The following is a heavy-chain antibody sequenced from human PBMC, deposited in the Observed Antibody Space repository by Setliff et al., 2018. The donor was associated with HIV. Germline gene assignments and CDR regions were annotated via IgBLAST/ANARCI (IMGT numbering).Heavy chain of an antibody. CDR1: GYTFISYA. V-gene: IGHV1-3*01. CDR3: ARDRRPAGINYGYGYLDD. D-gene: IGHD2-2*02. CDR2: ITGGSGNT. Sequence: GASVKVSCKASGYTFISYAIHWVRQAPGQSLEWMGWITGGSGNTKYSEKFQGRVTLTRDTSASTAYMELSSLRSEDTAVYYCARDRRPAGINYGYGYLDDWGQGTLVTVS. J-gene: IGHJ4*02.